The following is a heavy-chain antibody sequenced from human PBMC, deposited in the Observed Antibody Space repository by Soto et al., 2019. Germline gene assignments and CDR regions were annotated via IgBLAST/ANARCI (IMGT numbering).Heavy chain of an antibody. Sequence: ASVHVSRKVSGYTLTELSMHWVRQPPAKGLEGMGGFNPEDGETIYAQKFQGRVTMTADTSTDTAYLEPSTLRYEATAVYYCAPGGDDPFWSDPWGQGTLVTVSS. J-gene: IGHJ5*02. CDR2: FNPEDGET. V-gene: IGHV1-24*01. CDR1: GYTLTELS. D-gene: IGHD5-12*01. CDR3: APGGDDPFWSDP.